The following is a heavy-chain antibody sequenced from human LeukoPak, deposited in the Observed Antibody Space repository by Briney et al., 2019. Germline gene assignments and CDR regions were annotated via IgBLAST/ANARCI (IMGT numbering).Heavy chain of an antibody. V-gene: IGHV1-3*03. CDR3: TLYNY. J-gene: IGHJ4*02. CDR1: GYTFTNQD. CDR2: INPDNGDT. Sequence: GASVKVSCEASGYTFTNQDMHWVRQAPGQRLEWIGCINPDNGDTKYSQEFQGRVTITRDTSATTAYMELSSLRSEDMAVYYCTLYNYWGQGTLVTVSS. D-gene: IGHD1-14*01.